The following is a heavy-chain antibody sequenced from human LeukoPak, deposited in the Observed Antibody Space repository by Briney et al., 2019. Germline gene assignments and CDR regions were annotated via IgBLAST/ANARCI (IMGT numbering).Heavy chain of an antibody. CDR2: INPNSGGT. V-gene: IGHV1-2*02. CDR3: ARPRRSSGYYYFDY. Sequence: ASVKVSCKASGYTFTGYYMHWVRQAPGQGLERMGWINPNSGGTNYAQKFQGRVTMTRDTSISTAYMELSRLRSDDTAVYYCARPRRSSGYYYFDYWGQGTLVTVSS. D-gene: IGHD3-22*01. J-gene: IGHJ4*02. CDR1: GYTFTGYY.